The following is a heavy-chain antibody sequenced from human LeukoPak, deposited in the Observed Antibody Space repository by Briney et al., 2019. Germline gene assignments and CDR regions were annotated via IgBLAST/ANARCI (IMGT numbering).Heavy chain of an antibody. J-gene: IGHJ6*03. CDR3: ARDPLRWLQNNYYYYYMDV. V-gene: IGHV3-48*02. CDR1: GFTFSSYG. Sequence: GGSLRLSCAASGFTFSSYGMNWVRQAPGKGLEWVSYISSASRTIYDADSVKGRFTISRDNAKNSLYLQMNSLRDEDTAVYYCARDPLRWLQNNYYYYYMDVWGKGTTVTVSS. D-gene: IGHD5-24*01. CDR2: ISSASRTI.